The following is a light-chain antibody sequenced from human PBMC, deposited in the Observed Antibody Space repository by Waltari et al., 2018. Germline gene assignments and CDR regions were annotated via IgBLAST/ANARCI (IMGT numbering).Light chain of an antibody. V-gene: IGKV3D-15*01. CDR3: QQYHNWRT. Sequence: EIVMTQSPATLSVSPGERATLSCRASQSVSTKLVWYQQKPGQAPRLLIYGASTRATDIPARFSGSGSGTEFTLTISSLQSEDFAVYFCQQYHNWRTFGQGTKVEIK. J-gene: IGKJ1*01. CDR2: GAS. CDR1: QSVSTK.